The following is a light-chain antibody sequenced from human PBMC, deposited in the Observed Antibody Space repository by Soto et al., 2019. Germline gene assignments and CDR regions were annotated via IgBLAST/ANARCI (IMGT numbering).Light chain of an antibody. J-gene: IGLJ2*01. CDR2: EVS. CDR1: SSDVGGYNY. CDR3: SSYASNTNVV. Sequence: QSALTQPPSASGSPGQSVTISCTGTSSDVGGYNYVSWYQQYPDKAPKVMIYEVSKRPSGVPDRFSGSKSGNTASLTVSGLQAEDEADYYCSSYASNTNVVFGGGTKLTVL. V-gene: IGLV2-8*01.